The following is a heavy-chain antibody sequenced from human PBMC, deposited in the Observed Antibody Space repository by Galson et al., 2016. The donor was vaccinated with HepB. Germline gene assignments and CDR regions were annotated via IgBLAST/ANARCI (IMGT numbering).Heavy chain of an antibody. CDR1: GLTVNSNY. D-gene: IGHD1-26*01. Sequence: SLRLSCAASGLTVNSNYMAWVRQAPGKGLEWVSIIYSGGTTHYADPVKGRFTISTDNSNNTLSLQMNSLRAEDTALYYCSRAHSAWAPGYFFDYWGQGTLVTVSS. V-gene: IGHV3-53*01. J-gene: IGHJ4*02. CDR3: SRAHSAWAPGYFFDY. CDR2: IYSGGTT.